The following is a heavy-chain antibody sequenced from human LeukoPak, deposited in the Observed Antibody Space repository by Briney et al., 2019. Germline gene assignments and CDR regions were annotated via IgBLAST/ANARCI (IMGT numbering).Heavy chain of an antibody. CDR1: GGTISGYY. J-gene: IGHJ6*04. V-gene: IGHV4-4*07. D-gene: IGHD2-2*01. CDR2: IYTSGST. Sequence: SETLSLTCTVYGGTISGYYWSWIRQPAGKGLEWIGHIYTSGSTNYNPSLKSRVTMSVDTSQNQFSLKLSAVTAADTAVYYCASARTTAFMDVWGKGTTVTVSS. CDR3: ASARTTAFMDV.